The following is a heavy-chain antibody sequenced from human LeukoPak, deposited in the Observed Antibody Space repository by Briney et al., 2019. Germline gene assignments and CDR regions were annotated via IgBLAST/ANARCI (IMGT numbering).Heavy chain of an antibody. V-gene: IGHV4-4*07. J-gene: IGHJ5*02. CDR1: GGSISSYY. Sequence: SETLSLTCTVSGGSISSYYWSWIRQPAGKGLEWIGRIYTSGSTNYNPSLKSRVTMSVDTSKNQFSLKLSSVTAADTAVYYCARESSIVGATRLDWFDPWGQGTLVTVSS. D-gene: IGHD1-26*01. CDR3: ARESSIVGATRLDWFDP. CDR2: IYTSGST.